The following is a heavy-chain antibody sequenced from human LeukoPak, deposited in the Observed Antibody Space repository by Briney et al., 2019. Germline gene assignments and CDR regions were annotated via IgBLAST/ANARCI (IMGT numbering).Heavy chain of an antibody. CDR3: ARDQVVVAATFDY. D-gene: IGHD2-15*01. CDR1: GFTFSSYE. J-gene: IGHJ4*02. V-gene: IGHV3-48*03. CDR2: ISSSGSTI. Sequence: GGSLRLSCAASGFTFSSYEMNWVRQAPGKGLEGVSYISSSGSTIYYADSVKGGFTISRDNAKNSLYLQMNSLRAEDTAVYYCARDQVVVAATFDYWGQGTLVTVSS.